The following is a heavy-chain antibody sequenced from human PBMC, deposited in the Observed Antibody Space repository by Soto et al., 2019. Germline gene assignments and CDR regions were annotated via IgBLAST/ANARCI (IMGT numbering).Heavy chain of an antibody. J-gene: IGHJ4*02. V-gene: IGHV3-74*01. D-gene: IGHD4-17*01. CDR3: ARGLYLDYGQDY. CDR2: IKADEITT. Sequence: EVQLVESGGGLIQTGGSPRLSCAASGFTFTDYWMHWARQAPGKGLVWVSRIKADEITTSYADSVKGRFTIFRDNAKNTLYLQMNSLTAEDTAVYYCARGLYLDYGQDYWGRGTLVTVSS. CDR1: GFTFTDYW.